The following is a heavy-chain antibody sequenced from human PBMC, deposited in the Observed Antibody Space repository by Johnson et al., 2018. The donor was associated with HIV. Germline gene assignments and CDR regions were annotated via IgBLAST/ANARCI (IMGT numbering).Heavy chain of an antibody. J-gene: IGHJ3*02. CDR3: AKSCNWGPLTLDAFDS. D-gene: IGHD7-27*01. V-gene: IGHV3-30*02. CDR1: GFTFSSYG. CDR2: IRYDGSNK. Sequence: QVQLVESGGGVVQPGGSLRLSCAASGFTFSSYGMHWVRQAPGKGLEWVAFIRYDGSNKYYADSVKGRFTISRDNSKNTLYLQMNSLRAEDTAVYYCAKSCNWGPLTLDAFDSWGQGTKVTVSS.